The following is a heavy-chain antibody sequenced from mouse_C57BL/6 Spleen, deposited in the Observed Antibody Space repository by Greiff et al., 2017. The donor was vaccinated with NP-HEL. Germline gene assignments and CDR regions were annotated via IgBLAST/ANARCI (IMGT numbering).Heavy chain of an antibody. CDR2: IDPENGDT. J-gene: IGHJ3*01. V-gene: IGHV14-4*01. D-gene: IGHD2-5*01. Sequence: EVKLVESGAELVRPGASVKLSCTASGFNIKDDYMHWVKQRPEQGLEWIGWIDPENGDTEYASKFQGKATITADTSSNTAYLQLSSLTSEDTAVYYCTTKSYSNYSFAYWGQGTLVTVSA. CDR3: TTKSYSNYSFAY. CDR1: GFNIKDDY.